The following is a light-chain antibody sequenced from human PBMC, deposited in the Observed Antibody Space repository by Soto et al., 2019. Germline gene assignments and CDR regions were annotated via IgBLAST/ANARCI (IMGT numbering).Light chain of an antibody. CDR3: SSYTSSSTPYV. V-gene: IGLV2-14*01. CDR2: EVS. CDR1: SSDVGGHNY. Sequence: QSALTQPASVSGSPGQSITISCTGTSSDVGGHNYVCWYQQHPGKAPKLMIYEVSNRPSGVSKRFSGSKSSNTASLTISGLQAEDEADYYCSSYTSSSTPYVFGTGTKLTVL. J-gene: IGLJ1*01.